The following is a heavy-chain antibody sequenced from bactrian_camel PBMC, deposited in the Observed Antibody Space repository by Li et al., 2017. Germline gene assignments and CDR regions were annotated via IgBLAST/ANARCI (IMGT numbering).Heavy chain of an antibody. CDR2: IKSGGGTT. CDR1: GFTFSSYD. Sequence: DVQLVESGGGSVQSGGSLRLSCAASGFTFSSYDMSWVRQAPGKGLEWVSSIKSGGGTTHYADSVKGRFTISRDNAKNALYLQMNSLKTEDTAVYYCASYPGYWGQGTQVTVS. V-gene: IGHV3S40*01. CDR3: ASYPGY. J-gene: IGHJ6*01.